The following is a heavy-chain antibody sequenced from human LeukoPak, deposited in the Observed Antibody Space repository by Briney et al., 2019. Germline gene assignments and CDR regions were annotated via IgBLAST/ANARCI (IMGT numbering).Heavy chain of an antibody. J-gene: IGHJ4*02. Sequence: GGSLRLSCAASGFTFSSYSMNWVRQAPGKGLEWVSYISSSCSTIYYADSVKGRFTISRDNAKNSLYLQMNSLRAEDTAVYYCARAPGYDFWSGYYVPGGYYFDYWGQGTLVTVSS. CDR3: ARAPGYDFWSGYYVPGGYYFDY. CDR1: GFTFSSYS. D-gene: IGHD3-3*01. V-gene: IGHV3-48*01. CDR2: ISSSCSTI.